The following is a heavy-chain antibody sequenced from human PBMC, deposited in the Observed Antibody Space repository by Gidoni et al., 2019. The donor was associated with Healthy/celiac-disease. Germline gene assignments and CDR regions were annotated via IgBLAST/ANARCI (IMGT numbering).Heavy chain of an antibody. CDR2: INHSGST. CDR1: GGSFSGYY. V-gene: IGHV4-34*01. D-gene: IGHD3-16*02. CDR3: ARGFVRTLDY. Sequence: QVQLQQWGAGLLKPSETLSLTCAVYGGSFSGYYWSWIRQPPGKGLEWIGEINHSGSTNYNPSLKSRVTISVDTSKNQFSLKLSSVTAADTAVYYCARGFVRTLDYWGQGTLVTVSS. J-gene: IGHJ4*02.